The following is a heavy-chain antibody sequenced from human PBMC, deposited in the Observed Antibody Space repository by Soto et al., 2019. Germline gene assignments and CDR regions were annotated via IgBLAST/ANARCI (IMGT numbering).Heavy chain of an antibody. Sequence: GGSLRLSCAASGFTFSSYGMHWVRQAPGKGLEWVAVISYDGSNKYYADSVKGRFTISRDNSKNTLYLQMNSLRAEDTAVYYCAKDRGSGGYDDYYYGMDVWGQGTTVTVSS. V-gene: IGHV3-30*18. D-gene: IGHD5-12*01. CDR1: GFTFSSYG. J-gene: IGHJ6*02. CDR2: ISYDGSNK. CDR3: AKDRGSGGYDDYYYGMDV.